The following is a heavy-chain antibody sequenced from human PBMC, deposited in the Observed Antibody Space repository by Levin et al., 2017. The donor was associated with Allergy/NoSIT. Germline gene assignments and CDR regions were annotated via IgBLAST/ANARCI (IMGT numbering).Heavy chain of an antibody. CDR2: ISGSGGST. CDR3: AKNVGRWLHLFINYFDY. CDR1: GFTFSSYA. J-gene: IGHJ4*02. Sequence: GGSLRLSCAASGFTFSSYAMSWVRQAPGKGLEWVSAISGSGGSTYYADSVKGRFTISRDNSKNTLYLQMNSLRAEDTAVYYCAKNVGRWLHLFINYFDYWGQGTLVTVSS. V-gene: IGHV3-23*01. D-gene: IGHD5-24*01.